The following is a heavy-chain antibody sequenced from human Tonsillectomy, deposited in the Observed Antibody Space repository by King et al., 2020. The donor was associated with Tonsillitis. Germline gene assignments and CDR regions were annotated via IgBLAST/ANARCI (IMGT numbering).Heavy chain of an antibody. V-gene: IGHV7-4-1*01. J-gene: IGHJ4*02. CDR1: GYTFTSYA. CDR2: INTNTGNP. D-gene: IGHD5-12*01. Sequence: QLVQSGSELKKPGASVKVSCKASGYTFTSYAMNWVRQAPGQGLEWMGWINTNTGNPTYAQGFTGRFFFSLDTSVSTAYLQIRSLKAEDTAVYYCASVGAVATIASFDYWGQGTLVTVSS. CDR3: ASVGAVATIASFDY.